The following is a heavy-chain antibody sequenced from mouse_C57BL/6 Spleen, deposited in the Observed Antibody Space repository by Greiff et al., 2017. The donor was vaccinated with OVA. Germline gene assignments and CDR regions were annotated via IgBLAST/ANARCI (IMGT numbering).Heavy chain of an antibody. Sequence: EVKLLESEGGLVQPGSSMKLSCTASGFTFSDYYMAWVRQVPEKGLEWVANINYDGSSNYYLDSLKRRFIISSDSTKNKLYLQMSSLKSEDTSTYYCARDNYYGSSYGWYFDVWGTGTTVTVSS. CDR3: ARDNYYGSSYGWYFDV. CDR2: INYDGSSN. CDR1: GFTFSDYY. J-gene: IGHJ1*03. D-gene: IGHD1-1*01. V-gene: IGHV5-16*01.